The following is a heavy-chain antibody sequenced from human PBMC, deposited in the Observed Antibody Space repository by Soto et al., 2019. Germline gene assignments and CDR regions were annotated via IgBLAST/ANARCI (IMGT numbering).Heavy chain of an antibody. V-gene: IGHV3-30-3*01. D-gene: IGHD2-15*01. Sequence: PGGSLRLSCVASGFTISSHIMHWVRQAPGRGLEWMSVTFYDGDKKHYADSVKGRFTISRDNSKNTVFLQMNSLRAEDTAVYHCARESGRSGGYDYWGPGTLVTVSS. CDR2: TFYDGDKK. CDR3: ARESGRSGGYDY. CDR1: GFTISSHI. J-gene: IGHJ4*02.